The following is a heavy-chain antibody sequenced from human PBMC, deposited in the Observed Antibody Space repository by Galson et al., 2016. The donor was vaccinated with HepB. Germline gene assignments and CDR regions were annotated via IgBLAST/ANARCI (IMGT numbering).Heavy chain of an antibody. CDR3: ARDMVGGSPDYFDY. Sequence: SLRLSCAASGFTISSYGIHWVRQVPGKALEWVALIWHDGSNKFYADSVRGRFTTSRDNSKNALFLQINSLRAEDTAVYYCARDMVGGSPDYFDYWGQGTLVTVSS. CDR2: IWHDGSNK. J-gene: IGHJ4*02. V-gene: IGHV3-33*08. CDR1: GFTISSYG. D-gene: IGHD4/OR15-4a*01.